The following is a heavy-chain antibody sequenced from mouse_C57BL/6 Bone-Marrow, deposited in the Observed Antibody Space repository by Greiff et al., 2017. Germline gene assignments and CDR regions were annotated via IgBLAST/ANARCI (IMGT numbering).Heavy chain of an antibody. V-gene: IGHV5-4*01. CDR1: GFTFSSYS. CDR2: ISHGGGYT. Sequence: EVQLVESGGGLVKPGGSLKLSCAASGFTFSSYSMSWVRQTPEKRLEWVATISHGGGYTNYPAKVKGRFTISRDNAKNNLYLQMSRLKSEDTAMYYCAREGYGGSYGWFAYWGQGTLVTVSA. CDR3: AREGYGGSYGWFAY. D-gene: IGHD1-1*01. J-gene: IGHJ3*01.